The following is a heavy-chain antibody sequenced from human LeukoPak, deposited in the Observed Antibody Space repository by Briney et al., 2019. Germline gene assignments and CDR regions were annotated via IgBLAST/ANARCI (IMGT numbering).Heavy chain of an antibody. J-gene: IGHJ4*02. D-gene: IGHD2-15*01. CDR3: ARGGGYFDY. Sequence: SETLSLTCTVSGXSISSYYWSWIRQPPGKGLEWIGYIYYSGSTNYNPSLKSRVTISVDTSKNQFSLKLSSVTAADTAVYYCARGGGYFDYWGQGTLVTVSS. V-gene: IGHV4-59*01. CDR2: IYYSGST. CDR1: GXSISSYY.